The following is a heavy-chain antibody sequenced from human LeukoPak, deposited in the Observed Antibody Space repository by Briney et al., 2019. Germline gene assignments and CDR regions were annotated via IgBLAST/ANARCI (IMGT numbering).Heavy chain of an antibody. CDR3: ARDRSMSGRTSSYGMDV. Sequence: SETLSLTCTVSGGSISSYYWSWIRQPPGKGLQWIGYLYYSGSTNYNPSLKSRVTISVDTSQNQFSLKLSSVTAADTAVYYCARDRSMSGRTSSYGMDVWGQGTTVTVSS. D-gene: IGHD6-6*01. CDR1: GGSISSYY. CDR2: LYYSGST. J-gene: IGHJ6*02. V-gene: IGHV4-59*01.